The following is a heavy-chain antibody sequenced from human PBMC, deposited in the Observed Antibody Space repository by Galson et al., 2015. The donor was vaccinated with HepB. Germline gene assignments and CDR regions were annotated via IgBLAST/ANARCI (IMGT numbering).Heavy chain of an antibody. CDR1: GFTFSNAW. CDR3: ARVPWGSLRYDY. D-gene: IGHD3-16*01. J-gene: IGHJ4*02. V-gene: IGHV3-15*01. CDR2: IKSKTDGGTT. Sequence: SLRLSCAASGFTFSNAWMSWVRQAPGKGLEWVGRIKSKTDGGTTDYAAPVKGRFTISRDDSKNTLYLQMNSLKTEDTAVYYCARVPWGSLRYDYWGQGTLVTVSS.